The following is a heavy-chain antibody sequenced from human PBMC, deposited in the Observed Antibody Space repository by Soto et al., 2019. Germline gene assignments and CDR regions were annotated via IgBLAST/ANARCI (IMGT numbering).Heavy chain of an antibody. J-gene: IGHJ4*02. CDR2: IHKTGTIT. Sequence: EGQVVESGGDLVQPGDSLTISCAASGFTFSTYAMSWVRQAQGKGLEWVSGIHKTGTITFYADSVKGRFTISRDNSKNTLYLHMRSLRDGDTAVYYCVRDLNDKFFFDLWGQGTLVTVSS. CDR3: VRDLNDKFFFDL. D-gene: IGHD3-22*01. V-gene: IGHV3-23*05. CDR1: GFTFSTYA.